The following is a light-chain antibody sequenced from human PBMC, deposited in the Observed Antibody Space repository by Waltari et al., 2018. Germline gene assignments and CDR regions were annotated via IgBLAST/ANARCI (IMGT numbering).Light chain of an antibody. CDR3: NSYTGSSSWV. CDR2: DVS. Sequence: QSVLTQPTSVSGSPGQSITISCPGTSRDVGFYNYVSWYQQYPGNVPQLLIYDVSDRPSGVSSRFSGSKSGNTAFLTISGLQADDEADYYCNSYTGSSSWVFGGGTKVTVL. J-gene: IGLJ3*02. V-gene: IGLV2-14*01. CDR1: SRDVGFYNY.